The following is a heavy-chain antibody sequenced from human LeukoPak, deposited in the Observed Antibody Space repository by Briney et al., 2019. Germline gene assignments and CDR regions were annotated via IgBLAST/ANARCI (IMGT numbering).Heavy chain of an antibody. V-gene: IGHV3-30*18. Sequence: GRSLRLSCAASGFTFSSYGMHWVRQAPGKGLEWVAVISYDGSNKYYADSVKGRFTISRDNSKNTLYLQMNSLRAEDTAVYYCAKDRSDDGSYGSFDYWGRGTLVTVSS. CDR2: ISYDGSNK. J-gene: IGHJ4*02. D-gene: IGHD5-18*01. CDR3: AKDRSDDGSYGSFDY. CDR1: GFTFSSYG.